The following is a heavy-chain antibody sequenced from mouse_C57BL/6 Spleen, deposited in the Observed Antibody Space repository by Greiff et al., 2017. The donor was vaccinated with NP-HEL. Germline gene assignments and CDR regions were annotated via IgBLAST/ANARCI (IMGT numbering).Heavy chain of an antibody. J-gene: IGHJ3*01. CDR1: GYSFTGYY. CDR3: ARSQYYGSGWFAY. Sequence: VQLKESGPELVKPGASVKISCKASGYSFTGYYMNWVKQSPEKSLEWIGEINPSTGGTTYNQKFKAKATLTVDKSSSTAYMQLKSLTSEDSAVYYCARSQYYGSGWFAYWGQGTLVTVSA. CDR2: INPSTGGT. V-gene: IGHV1-42*01. D-gene: IGHD1-1*01.